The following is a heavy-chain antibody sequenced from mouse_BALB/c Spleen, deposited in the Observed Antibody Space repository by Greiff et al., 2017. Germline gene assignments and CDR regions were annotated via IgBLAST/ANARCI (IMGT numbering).Heavy chain of an antibody. CDR2: IDPSDSET. Sequence: VQLVESGPQLVRPGASVKISCKASGYSFTSYWMHWVKQRPGQGLEWIGMIDPSDSETRLNQKFKDKATLTVDKSSSTAYMQLSSPTSEDSAVYYCARRAGSDFDYWGQGTTLTVSS. CDR1: GYSFTSYW. V-gene: IGHV1S126*01. J-gene: IGHJ2*01. CDR3: ARRAGSDFDY. D-gene: IGHD1-1*02.